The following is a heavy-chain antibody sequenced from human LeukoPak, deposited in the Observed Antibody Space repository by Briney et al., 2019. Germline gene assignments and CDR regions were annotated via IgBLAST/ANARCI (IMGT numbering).Heavy chain of an antibody. V-gene: IGHV1-18*01. CDR3: AREPSGRLDY. Sequence: ASVKVSCKASGYSFISYGISWVRQAPGQGPEWMGWISVYNGNTNYAQKFQGRVTLTTDTSTTTAYMELRSLTSDDTAVYYCAREPSGRLDYWGQGTLVTVSS. CDR2: ISVYNGNT. J-gene: IGHJ4*02. D-gene: IGHD3-10*01. CDR1: GYSFISYG.